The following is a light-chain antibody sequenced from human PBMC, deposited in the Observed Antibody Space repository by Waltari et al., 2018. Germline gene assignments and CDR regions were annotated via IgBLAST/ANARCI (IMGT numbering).Light chain of an antibody. J-gene: IGLJ2*01. CDR2: DVT. CDR3: CSYAVSSTLV. Sequence: QSPLTQPASVSASPGQSITILCTGTSSDIGHDNLVTWYQQHSGKVPKLIIYDVTQRPSGVSDRFSGSKSGNTASLTISGLQEDDEADYYCCSYAVSSTLVFGGGTKVTVL. CDR1: SSDIGHDNL. V-gene: IGLV2-23*02.